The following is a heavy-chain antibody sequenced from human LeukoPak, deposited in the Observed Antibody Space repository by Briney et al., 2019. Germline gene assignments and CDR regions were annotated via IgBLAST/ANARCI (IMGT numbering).Heavy chain of an antibody. CDR1: GGTFSSYA. CDR3: ARENTYYDFWSGYSPDAFDI. J-gene: IGHJ3*02. V-gene: IGHV1-69*05. CDR2: IIPIFGTA. D-gene: IGHD3-3*01. Sequence: SVKVSCKASGGTFSSYAISWVRQAPGQGLEWMGGIIPIFGTANYAQKFQGRVTITTDESTSTAYTELSSLRSEDTAVYYCARENTYYDFWSGYSPDAFDIWGQGTMVTVSS.